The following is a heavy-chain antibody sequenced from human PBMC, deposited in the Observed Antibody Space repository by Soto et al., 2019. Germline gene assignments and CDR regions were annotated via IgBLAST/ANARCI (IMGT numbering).Heavy chain of an antibody. CDR1: GFTFSSYG. V-gene: IGHV3-33*01. Sequence: PGGSLRLSCAASGFTFSSYGMHWVRQAPGKGLEWVAVIWYDGSNKYYADSVKGRFTIPRDNSKNTLYLQMNSLRAEDTAVYYCARAGGGDCSGVSCYYFGEGLAWFDPRAQRTSVPVS. D-gene: IGHD2-15*01. J-gene: IGHJ5*01. CDR3: ARAGGGDCSGVSCYYFGEGLAWFDP. CDR2: IWYDGSNK.